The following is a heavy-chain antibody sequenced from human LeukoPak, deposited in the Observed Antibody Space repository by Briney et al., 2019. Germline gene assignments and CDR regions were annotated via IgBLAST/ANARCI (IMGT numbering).Heavy chain of an antibody. CDR1: GYIFTDYY. CDR2: INPSGGST. J-gene: IGHJ6*02. D-gene: IGHD1-7*01. CDR3: ARDQLVFQRTNYYYYGMDV. Sequence: GASVKVSCKASGYIFTDYYMHWVRQASGQGLEWMGIINPSGGSTSYAQKFQGRVTMTRDTSTSTVYMELSSLRSEDTAVYYCARDQLVFQRTNYYYYGMDVWGQGTTVTVSS. V-gene: IGHV1-46*01.